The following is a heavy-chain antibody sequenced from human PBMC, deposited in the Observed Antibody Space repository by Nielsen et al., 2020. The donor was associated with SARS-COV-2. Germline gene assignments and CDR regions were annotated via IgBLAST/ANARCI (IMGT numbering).Heavy chain of an antibody. CDR1: GFTFSSYA. CDR2: ISYDGSNK. D-gene: IGHD3-9*01. J-gene: IGHJ4*02. V-gene: IGHV3-30-3*01. CDR3: ARDLELLTNYYALDY. Sequence: GESLKISCAASGFTFSSYAMSWVRQAPGKGLEWVAVISYDGSNKYYADSVKGRFTISRDNSKNTLYLQMNSLRAEDTAVYYCARDLELLTNYYALDYWGQGTLVTVSS.